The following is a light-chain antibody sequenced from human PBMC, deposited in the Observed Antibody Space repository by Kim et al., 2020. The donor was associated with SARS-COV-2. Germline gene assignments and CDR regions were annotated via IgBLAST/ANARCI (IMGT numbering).Light chain of an antibody. Sequence: KTVTTSRTRSSGSIASNYVQWYQQRPGSSPTTVIYEDNQRPSGVPDRFSGSIDSSSNSASLTISGLKTEDEADYYCQSYDSSNLWVFGGGTQLTVL. V-gene: IGLV6-57*01. CDR2: EDN. J-gene: IGLJ3*02. CDR1: SGSIASNY. CDR3: QSYDSSNLWV.